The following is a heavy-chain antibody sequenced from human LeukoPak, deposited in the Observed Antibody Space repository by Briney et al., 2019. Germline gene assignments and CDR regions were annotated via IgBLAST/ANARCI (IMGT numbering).Heavy chain of an antibody. Sequence: GGTLRLSCAASGFTFSNYGMSWVRQAPGKGLEWVSAISGSGGSTYYADSVKGRFTISRDNAKNSLYLQMNSLRAEDTALYYCARVRGYYYGSGSSIGNFDYWGQGTLVTVSS. CDR2: ISGSGGST. CDR1: GFTFSNYG. D-gene: IGHD3-10*01. J-gene: IGHJ4*02. CDR3: ARVRGYYYGSGSSIGNFDY. V-gene: IGHV3-23*01.